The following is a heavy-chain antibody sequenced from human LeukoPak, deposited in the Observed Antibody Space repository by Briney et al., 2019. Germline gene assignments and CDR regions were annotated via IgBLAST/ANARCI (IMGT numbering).Heavy chain of an antibody. CDR1: GYTFTDYY. Sequence: ASVKVSCKAAGYTFTDYYMHWVRLAPGQGLEWMGWINPNSGATNYAQKFQGRVTLTRDTSTSTAYMELSRLTSDDTAVYYCARDGAFDIWGQGTMVTVSS. CDR3: ARDGAFDI. V-gene: IGHV1-2*02. CDR2: INPNSGAT. J-gene: IGHJ3*02.